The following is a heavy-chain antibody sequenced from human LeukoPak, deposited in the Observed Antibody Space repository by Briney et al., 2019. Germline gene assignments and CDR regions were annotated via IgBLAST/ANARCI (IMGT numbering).Heavy chain of an antibody. CDR3: ARELVVVAARQVY. V-gene: IGHV3-7*01. CDR2: IKQDGTEI. CDR1: GFTLGDYT. J-gene: IGHJ4*02. Sequence: GGSLRLSCTASGFTLGDYTVSWVRQAPGKGPEWVANIKQDGTEIYYVDSAKGRFTISRDNAKNSLYLQINRLRDEDTAVYYCARELVVVAARQVYWGQGTLVTVSS. D-gene: IGHD2-15*01.